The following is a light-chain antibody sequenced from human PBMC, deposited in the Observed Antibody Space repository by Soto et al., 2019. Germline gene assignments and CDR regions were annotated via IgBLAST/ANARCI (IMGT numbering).Light chain of an antibody. CDR1: QSVASN. Sequence: EIVMTQSPATLSVSPGERATLSCRASQSVASNLAWYQQKPGQAPRLLIYGALSRATGVPARFHGSGSETELTLTISSVQSEDFGVYYCQQDNNWPPVTFGQGTRLEIK. J-gene: IGKJ5*01. CDR3: QQDNNWPPVT. CDR2: GAL. V-gene: IGKV3-15*01.